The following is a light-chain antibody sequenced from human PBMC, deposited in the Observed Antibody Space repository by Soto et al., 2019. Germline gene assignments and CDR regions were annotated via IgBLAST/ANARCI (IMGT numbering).Light chain of an antibody. CDR3: NSYTSDITYG. CDR2: EVS. J-gene: IGLJ1*01. CDR1: SSDVGRYKF. Sequence: QSALTHPPSVSGSPGHSITISCTGTSSDVGRYKFVSWYQQHPGKAPKLIIFEVSNRPSGVSNRFSGSKSGNTASLTTSGLKAEDEADYYCNSYTSDITYGLGSGTKV. V-gene: IGLV2-14*01.